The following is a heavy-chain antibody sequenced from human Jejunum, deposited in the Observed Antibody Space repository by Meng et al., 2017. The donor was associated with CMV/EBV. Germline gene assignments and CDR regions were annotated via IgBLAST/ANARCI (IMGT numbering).Heavy chain of an antibody. D-gene: IGHD3-10*01. V-gene: IGHV1-8*01. J-gene: IGHJ4*02. Sequence: SVKVACKASGYTFANYEINWVRQASGQGLEWMGWVNPNSGNTGFEQKFQGRFTMTTNTSTSTVYMELSSLRSEDTAVYYCARGVSSEYWGQGTLVTVSS. CDR2: VNPNSGNT. CDR3: ARGVSSEY. CDR1: GYTFANYE.